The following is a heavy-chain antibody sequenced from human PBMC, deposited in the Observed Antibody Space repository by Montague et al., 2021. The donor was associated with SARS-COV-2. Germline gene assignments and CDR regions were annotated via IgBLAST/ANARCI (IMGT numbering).Heavy chain of an antibody. CDR1: GGSLSSYH. D-gene: IGHD3-10*01. CDR2: VSYRGSP. Sequence: SETLSLTCSVSGGSLSSYHWVWIRQPPGKGLERIGYVSYRGSPNYTLSLKSRVTISLDTSKNRFSLRVTSVTAADTAVYYCARDVRYYYDQWGQGILVTVSS. J-gene: IGHJ4*02. V-gene: IGHV4-59*01. CDR3: ARDVRYYYDQ.